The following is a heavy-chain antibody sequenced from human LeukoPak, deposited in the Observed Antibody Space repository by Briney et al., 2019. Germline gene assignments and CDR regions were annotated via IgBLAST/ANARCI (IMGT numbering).Heavy chain of an antibody. Sequence: GGSLRLSCAASGFTFSIYAMSWVRQAPGKGLEWVSAISSSGSSTYFADSVKGRFTISRDNSKNTLFLQMNTLRAEDTAVYYCAEYPSTVTTFYSYGMDVWGQGTSVTVSS. CDR2: ISSSGSST. CDR1: GFTFSIYA. J-gene: IGHJ6*02. CDR3: AEYPSTVTTFYSYGMDV. D-gene: IGHD4-11*01. V-gene: IGHV3-23*01.